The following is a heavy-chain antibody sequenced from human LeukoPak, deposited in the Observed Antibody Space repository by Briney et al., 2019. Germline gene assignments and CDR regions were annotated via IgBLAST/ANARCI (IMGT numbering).Heavy chain of an antibody. V-gene: IGHV3-30*03. CDR3: ARDYGNDMYGEWIDYYYYGMDV. CDR1: GFTFSSYG. J-gene: IGHJ6*02. Sequence: GGSLRLSCAASGFTFSSYGMHWVRQAPGKGLEWVAVISYDGSNKYYADSVKGRFTISRDNAKNSLYLQMNSLRAEDTAVYYCARDYGNDMYGEWIDYYYYGMDVWGQGTTVTVS. CDR2: ISYDGSNK. D-gene: IGHD1-1*01.